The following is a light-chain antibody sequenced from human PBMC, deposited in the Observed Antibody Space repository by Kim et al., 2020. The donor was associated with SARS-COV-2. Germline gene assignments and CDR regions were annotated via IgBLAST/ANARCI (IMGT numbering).Light chain of an antibody. CDR3: QQYNDWPWT. V-gene: IGKV3-15*01. CDR1: QSISTN. J-gene: IGKJ1*01. CDR2: GAS. Sequence: EIVMTQSPVTLSVSPGERVTLSCRASQSISTNLGWYQQKPGQAPRLLIYGASTRATGIPARFSGSGSGTEFTLTISSLQSEDFAVYCCQQYNDWPWTFGQGTKVEIQ.